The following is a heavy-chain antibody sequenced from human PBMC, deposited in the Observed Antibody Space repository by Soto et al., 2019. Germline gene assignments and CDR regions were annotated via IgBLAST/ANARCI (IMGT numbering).Heavy chain of an antibody. D-gene: IGHD3-22*01. J-gene: IGHJ4*02. Sequence: GGSLRLSCAASGFTFSSYSMNLVRQAPGKGLEWVSYISDSGSYIYYADSVKGRFTISRDNAKNSLFLQLNSLRVEDTAVYYCAIEHFNSSSWPHDYWGQGALVIGSS. V-gene: IGHV3-21*05. CDR2: ISDSGSYI. CDR1: GFTFSSYS. CDR3: AIEHFNSSSWPHDY.